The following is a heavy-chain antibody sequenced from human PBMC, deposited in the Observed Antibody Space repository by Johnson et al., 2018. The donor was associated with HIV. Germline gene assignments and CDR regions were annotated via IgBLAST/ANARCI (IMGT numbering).Heavy chain of an antibody. J-gene: IGHJ3*02. CDR2: ISYDGSNK. V-gene: IGHV3-30*04. D-gene: IGHD3-22*01. CDR3: ARASPNYYDSSGYFPLDAFDI. CDR1: GFTFSNYA. Sequence: VQLVESGGGVVQPGRSLRLSCAASGFTFSNYAMHWVRQAPGKGLEWVAVISYDGSNKNYADSVKGRFTISRDNTKNTLSLQMNSLRAEDTAVYDCARASPNYYDSSGYFPLDAFDIWGQGTMVTVSS.